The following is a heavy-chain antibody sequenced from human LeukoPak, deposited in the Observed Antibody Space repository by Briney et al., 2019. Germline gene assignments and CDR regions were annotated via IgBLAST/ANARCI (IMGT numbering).Heavy chain of an antibody. V-gene: IGHV3-23*01. CDR3: AKGVLRSSPDY. Sequence: QTGGSLRLSCAASGFTFSSYSMNWVRQAPGKGLEWVSTIRGSGGSNTYYADSVQGRFTISRDNSKNTLYLQMNTLRAKDTAVYYCAKGVLRSSPDYWGQGTLVTVSS. CDR2: IRGSGGSNT. D-gene: IGHD5-12*01. CDR1: GFTFSSYS. J-gene: IGHJ4*02.